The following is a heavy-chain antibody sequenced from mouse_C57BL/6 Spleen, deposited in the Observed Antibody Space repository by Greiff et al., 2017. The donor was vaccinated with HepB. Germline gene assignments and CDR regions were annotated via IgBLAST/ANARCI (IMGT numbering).Heavy chain of an antibody. J-gene: IGHJ3*01. CDR2: FYPGSGSI. CDR1: GYTFTEYT. V-gene: IGHV1-62-2*01. Sequence: VQLQQSGAELVKPGASVKLSCKASGYTFTEYTIHWVKQRSGQGLEWIGWFYPGSGSIKYNEKFKDKATFTADKSSSTVYMGLSRLTSEDSAVYFCARHEKAKNYVSSWFAYWGQGTLVTVSA. CDR3: ARHEKAKNYVSSWFAY. D-gene: IGHD1-1*01.